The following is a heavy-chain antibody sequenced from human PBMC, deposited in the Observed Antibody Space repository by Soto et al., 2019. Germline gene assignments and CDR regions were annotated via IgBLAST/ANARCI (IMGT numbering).Heavy chain of an antibody. J-gene: IGHJ4*02. D-gene: IGHD3-22*01. CDR2: IDPSDSQT. Sequence: GESLKISCNGSGYSFAGYWVTWVRQKPGKGLEWMGRIDPSDSQTYYSPSFRGHVTISVTKSITTVFLQWSSLRASDTAMYYCARQIYDSDTGPNFQYYFDSWGQGTPVTVSS. V-gene: IGHV5-10-1*01. CDR1: GYSFAGYW. CDR3: ARQIYDSDTGPNFQYYFDS.